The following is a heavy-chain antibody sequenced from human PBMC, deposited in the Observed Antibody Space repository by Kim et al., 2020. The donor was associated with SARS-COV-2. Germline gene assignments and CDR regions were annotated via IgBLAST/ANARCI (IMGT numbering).Heavy chain of an antibody. CDR2: INYSGTT. V-gene: IGHV4-34*01. CDR1: DGSLNGFY. Sequence: SETLSLTCGIFDGSLNGFYWNWIRQPPGKGLEWIGEINYSGTTNSNPSLKSRLTISVDTSKNQFSLSLSSVTAADTAVYYCARVVNSIQIGFDSWGQGTPVPVCS. D-gene: IGHD5-18*01. CDR3: ARVVNSIQIGFDS. J-gene: IGHJ4*02.